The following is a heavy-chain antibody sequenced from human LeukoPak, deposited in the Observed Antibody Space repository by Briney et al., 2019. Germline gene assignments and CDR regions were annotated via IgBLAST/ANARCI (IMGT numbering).Heavy chain of an antibody. CDR1: GFTFSGSA. CDR3: TRAVAGTTHPFDY. CDR2: IRSKANSYAA. V-gene: IGHV3-73*01. J-gene: IGHJ4*02. Sequence: PGGSLKLSCVASGFTFSGSAMHWVRQASGKGLEWVGRIRSKANSYAAAYAASVKGRFTISRDDSKNTAYLQMNSLKTEDTAVYYCTRAVAGTTHPFDYWGQGTLVTASS. D-gene: IGHD6-19*01.